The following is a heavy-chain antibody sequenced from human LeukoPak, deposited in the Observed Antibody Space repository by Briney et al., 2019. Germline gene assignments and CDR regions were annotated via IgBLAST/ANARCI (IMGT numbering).Heavy chain of an antibody. D-gene: IGHD2-2*01. CDR2: INHSGST. CDR1: GGSFSGYY. J-gene: IGHJ5*02. Sequence: SETLSLTCAVYGGSFSGYYWSWIRQPPGKGLEWIGEINHSGSTNYNPSLKSRVTISVDTSKNQFSLKLNSVTAADTAVYYCARGEGYCSSTSCYYWFDPWGQGTLVTVSS. CDR3: ARGEGYCSSTSCYYWFDP. V-gene: IGHV4-34*01.